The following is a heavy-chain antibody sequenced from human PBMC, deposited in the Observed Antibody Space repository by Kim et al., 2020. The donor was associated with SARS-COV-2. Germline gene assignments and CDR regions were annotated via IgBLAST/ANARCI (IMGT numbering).Heavy chain of an antibody. CDR1: GASISSSSYY. J-gene: IGHJ4*02. D-gene: IGHD6-13*01. CDR2: IYYSGSA. V-gene: IGHV4-39*01. CDR3: ATSSTIAATGVNYFGY. Sequence: SETLSLTCTVSGASISSSSYYWGWIRQPPGKGLEWIGSIYYSGSAYYNPSLKSRVTIYVDTSKNQFSLKLSSVTAADTAVYYCATSSTIAATGVNYFGYCGQGPLVTVSS.